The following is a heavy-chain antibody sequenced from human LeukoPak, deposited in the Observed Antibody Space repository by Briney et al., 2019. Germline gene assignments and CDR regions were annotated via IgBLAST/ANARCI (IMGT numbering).Heavy chain of an antibody. D-gene: IGHD6-19*01. CDR3: AKDPPYSSGWYGETIDDY. J-gene: IGHJ4*02. CDR1: GFTLTTYW. CDR2: IKQDGTEK. V-gene: IGHV3-7*01. Sequence: GVSLRLSCAASGFTLTTYWMSWVRQAPEKGLEWVANIKQDGTEKCYVDSVKGRFTISRDNAKNSLYLQMNSLRVEDTAVYYCAKDPPYSSGWYGETIDDYWGQGTLVTVSS.